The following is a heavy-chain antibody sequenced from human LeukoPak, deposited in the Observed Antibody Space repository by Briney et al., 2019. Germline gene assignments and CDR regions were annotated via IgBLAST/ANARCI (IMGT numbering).Heavy chain of an antibody. CDR1: GFTFSNAY. J-gene: IGHJ4*02. V-gene: IGHV3-15*01. CDR2: IKSKTDGGTT. CDR3: TAHRSTSCYY. D-gene: IGHD2-2*01. Sequence: GGPLTLSCTASGFTFSNAYTSWPPHPPEKGLKWVGRIKSKTDGGTTDYAAPVKGRFTISRDDSKNTLYLQMNSLKTEDTAVYYCTAHRSTSCYYWGQGTLVTVSS.